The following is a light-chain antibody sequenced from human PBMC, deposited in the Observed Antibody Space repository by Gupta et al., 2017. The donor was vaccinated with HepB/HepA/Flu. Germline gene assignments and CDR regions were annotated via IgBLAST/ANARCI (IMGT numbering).Light chain of an antibody. V-gene: IGKV3-11*01. CDR3: QRRRNWPLT. CDR1: QSVSSY. J-gene: IGKJ4*01. Sequence: EIVLTQSPATLSLSPGERATLSCRASQSVSSYLAWYQQKPGQAPRLLIYDASNRATGIPARFSGSGSETDFTLTISSLEPEDFAVYCCQRRRNWPLTFGGGTKVEIK. CDR2: DAS.